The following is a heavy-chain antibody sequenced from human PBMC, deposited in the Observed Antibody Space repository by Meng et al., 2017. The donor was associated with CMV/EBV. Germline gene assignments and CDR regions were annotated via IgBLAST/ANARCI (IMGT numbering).Heavy chain of an antibody. V-gene: IGHV3-7*01. CDR3: ARDKGEITIFGVVIIFRQGGAFDI. CDR1: GFTFSSYW. CDR2: IKQDGSEK. J-gene: IGHJ3*02. D-gene: IGHD3-3*01. Sequence: GESLKISCAASGFTFSSYWMSWVRQAPGKGLEWVANIKQDGSEKYYVDSVKGRFTISRDSAKNSLYLQMNSLRAEDTAVYYCARDKGEITIFGVVIIFRQGGAFDIWGQGTMVTVSS.